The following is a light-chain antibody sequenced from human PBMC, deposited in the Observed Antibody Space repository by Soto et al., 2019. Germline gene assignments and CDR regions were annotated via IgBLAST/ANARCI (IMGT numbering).Light chain of an antibody. CDR3: QQYNSYSCT. CDR2: DAS. CDR1: QSISSW. V-gene: IGKV1-5*01. Sequence: DIQMTQSPSTLSASVGDRVTITCRASQSISSWLAWYQQKPGKAPKVLIYDASSLESGVPSRFSGSGSGTEFTLTISSLQPDDFATYYCQQYNSYSCTFGQGTKVDIK. J-gene: IGKJ2*02.